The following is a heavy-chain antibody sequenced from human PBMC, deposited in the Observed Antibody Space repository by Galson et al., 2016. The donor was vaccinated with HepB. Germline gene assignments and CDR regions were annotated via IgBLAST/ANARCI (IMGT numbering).Heavy chain of an antibody. Sequence: CKASGYTVTSQAMHWVRQAPGQRVEWMGWINVGNGNTKYSEKFQGRVTITRDTSASTVYMELSSLRSEDTAVYYCAREHDIWTSYAFDIWGQGTMITASS. V-gene: IGHV1-3*01. CDR1: GYTVTSQA. CDR2: INVGNGNT. CDR3: AREHDIWTSYAFDI. D-gene: IGHD3/OR15-3a*01. J-gene: IGHJ3*02.